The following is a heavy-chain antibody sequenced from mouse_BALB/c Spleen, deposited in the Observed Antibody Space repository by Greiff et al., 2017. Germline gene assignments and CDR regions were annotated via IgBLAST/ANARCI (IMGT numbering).Heavy chain of an antibody. Sequence: EVQLVESGGGLVQPGGSRKLSCAASGFTFSSFGMHWVRQAPEKGLEWVAYISSGSSTIYYADTVKGRFTISRDNPKNTLFLQMTSLRSEDTAMYYCARSTTTGYFDYWGQGTTLTVSS. D-gene: IGHD1-1*01. CDR3: ARSTTTGYFDY. CDR1: GFTFSSFG. V-gene: IGHV5-17*02. J-gene: IGHJ2*01. CDR2: ISSGSSTI.